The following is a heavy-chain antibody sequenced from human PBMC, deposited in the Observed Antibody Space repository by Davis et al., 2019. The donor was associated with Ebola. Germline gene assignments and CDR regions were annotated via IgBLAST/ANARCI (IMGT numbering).Heavy chain of an antibody. CDR2: IYYSGST. CDR3: ARASLEWLYSFDY. Sequence: GSLRLSCTVSGGSISSSSYYWGWIRQPPGKGLEWIGSIYYSGSTYYNPSLKSRVTISVDTSKNQFSLKLSSVTAADTAVYYCARASLEWLYSFDYWGQGTLVTVSS. J-gene: IGHJ4*02. CDR1: GGSISSSSYY. V-gene: IGHV4-39*01. D-gene: IGHD3-3*01.